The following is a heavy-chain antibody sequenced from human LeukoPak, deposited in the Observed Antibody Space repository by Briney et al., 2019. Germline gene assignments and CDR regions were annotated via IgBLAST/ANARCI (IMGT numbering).Heavy chain of an antibody. CDR1: GFTFSNYE. J-gene: IGHJ3*02. D-gene: IGHD1-26*01. V-gene: IGHV3-48*03. CDR2: IGSSGNVI. CDR3: ARGTDSGTSTRGGAFEI. Sequence: GGSLRLSCAASGFTFSNYEMNWVRQAPGKGLEWVSYIGSSGNVIYYTDSVKGRFTISRDNAKNSLYLQMNSLRVEGTAIYYCARGTDSGTSTRGGAFEIWGQGTMVTVSS.